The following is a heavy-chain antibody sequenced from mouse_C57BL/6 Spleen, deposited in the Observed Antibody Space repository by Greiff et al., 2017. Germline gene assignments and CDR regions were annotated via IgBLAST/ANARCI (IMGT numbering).Heavy chain of an antibody. CDR1: GFNIKDYY. CDR2: IDPEDGDT. Sequence: EVQVVESGAELVKPGASVKLSCTASGFNIKDYYMHWVKQRTEQGLEWIGRIDPEDGDTKYAPKFQGKATITADTDSNTAYLQLSSLTSEDTAVYYCARWRDRNYAYYYAMDYWGQGTSVTVSS. CDR3: ARWRDRNYAYYYAMDY. J-gene: IGHJ4*01. V-gene: IGHV14-2*01. D-gene: IGHD2-5*01.